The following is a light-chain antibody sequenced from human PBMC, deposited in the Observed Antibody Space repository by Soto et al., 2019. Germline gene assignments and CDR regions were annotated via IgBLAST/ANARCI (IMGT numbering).Light chain of an antibody. V-gene: IGKV3-15*01. CDR2: DAS. CDR1: ESVSRK. CDR3: QQYNSWPTIT. Sequence: EVVMTQSPATLSVSPGERATLSCRASESVSRKLAWYQQKPGQAPRLLIYDASTRATGIPDRFGGGGSGTELTLTISSLQSEDFVVYYCQQYNSWPTITFGQGTRLEIK. J-gene: IGKJ5*01.